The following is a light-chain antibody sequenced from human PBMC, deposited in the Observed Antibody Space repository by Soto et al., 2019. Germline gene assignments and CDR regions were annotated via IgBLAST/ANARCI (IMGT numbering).Light chain of an antibody. J-gene: IGLJ2*01. CDR3: SSYTSSSNVV. V-gene: IGLV2-14*01. CDR2: EVS. Sequence: QSALTQPASVSGSPGQSITISCTGTSSDVGDYNYVSWYQQHPGKVPKLMIYEVSNRPSGVSNRFSGSKSGNTASLTISGLQAEGEADYYCSSYTSSSNVVFGGGTKVTVL. CDR1: SSDVGDYNY.